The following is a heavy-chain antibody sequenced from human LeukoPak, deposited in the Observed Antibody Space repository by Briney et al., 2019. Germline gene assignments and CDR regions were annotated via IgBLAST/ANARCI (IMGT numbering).Heavy chain of an antibody. CDR2: IYYSGST. D-gene: IGHD3-10*01. Sequence: SETLSLTCTVSGGSISSSSYYWGWIRQPPGKGLEWIGSIYYSGSTYYNPSLKSRVTISVDTSKNQFSLKLSSVTAADTAVYYCARTSMVRGVIHLLSRYYYYMDAWGKGTTVTISS. V-gene: IGHV4-39*07. CDR3: ARTSMVRGVIHLLSRYYYYMDA. J-gene: IGHJ6*03. CDR1: GGSISSSSYY.